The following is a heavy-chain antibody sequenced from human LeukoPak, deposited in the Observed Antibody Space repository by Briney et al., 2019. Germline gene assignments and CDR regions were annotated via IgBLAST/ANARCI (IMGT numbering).Heavy chain of an antibody. J-gene: IGHJ4*02. D-gene: IGHD2-15*01. CDR2: ISSDGSST. V-gene: IGHV3-74*01. CDR3: ARGRPHGSDY. Sequence: GGSLRLSCAVSGFTFSGFWMSWSRQAPGKGLVWVSRISSDGSSTNYADSVKGRFTISRDNAKNTLYLQMNSLRVEDTAVYYCARGRPHGSDYWGQGTLVTVSS. CDR1: GFTFSGFW.